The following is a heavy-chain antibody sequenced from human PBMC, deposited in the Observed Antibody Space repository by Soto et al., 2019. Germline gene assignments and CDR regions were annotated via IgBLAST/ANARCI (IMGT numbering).Heavy chain of an antibody. Sequence: QVQLVQSGAEVKKPGASVKVSCTGSGYTFRSYDIHWVRQATGQGLEWMGWVNPNTGNPGYAQKFQGRVTMTRDMSKSSAYMEVNSLTSEDTAIYYCARAYGVGSFDFWGQGTLVSVSS. CDR2: VNPNTGNP. J-gene: IGHJ5*01. CDR1: GYTFRSYD. V-gene: IGHV1-8*01. D-gene: IGHD2-8*01. CDR3: ARAYGVGSFDF.